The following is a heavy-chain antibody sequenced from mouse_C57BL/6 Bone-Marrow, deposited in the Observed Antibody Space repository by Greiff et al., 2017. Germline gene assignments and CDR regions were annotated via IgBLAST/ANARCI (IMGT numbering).Heavy chain of an antibody. Sequence: EVKLVESGGDLVKPGGSLKLSCAASGFTFSSYGMSWVRQTPDKRLEWVATISSGGSYTYYPDSVKGRFTISRDNAKNTLYLQMSRLKSEDTAMYYCARHTMITAWFAYGGQGTLVTVSA. V-gene: IGHV5-6*01. CDR1: GFTFSSYG. J-gene: IGHJ3*01. CDR3: ARHTMITAWFAY. D-gene: IGHD2-4*01. CDR2: ISSGGSYT.